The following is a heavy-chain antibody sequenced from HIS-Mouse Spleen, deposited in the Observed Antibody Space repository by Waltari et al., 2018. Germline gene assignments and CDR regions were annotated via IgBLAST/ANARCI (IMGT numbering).Heavy chain of an antibody. V-gene: IGHV3-30*04. CDR1: GFTFSSYA. CDR2: ISYDGSNK. CDR3: ARAGTLHIVATTFDY. J-gene: IGHJ4*02. Sequence: QVQLVESGGGVVQPGRSLRLSCAASGFTFSSYAMHWVRQAPGKGLEWGAVISYDGSNKYYADSVKGRFTISRDNSKNTLYLQMNSMRAEDTAVYYCARAGTLHIVATTFDYWGQGTLVTVSS. D-gene: IGHD5-12*01.